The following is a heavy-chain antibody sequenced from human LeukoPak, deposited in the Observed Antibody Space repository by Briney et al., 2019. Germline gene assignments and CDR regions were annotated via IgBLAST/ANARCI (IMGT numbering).Heavy chain of an antibody. Sequence: SGPALVKPTQTLTLTRTFSGFSLSTSGMRVSRIRQPPGKALEWPARIDWDDDKFYSTSLKTRLTISKDTSKNQVVLTMANMDPVDTATYYCARNFGGNPFDYWGQGTLVTVSS. V-gene: IGHV2-70*04. CDR2: IDWDDDK. D-gene: IGHD4-23*01. J-gene: IGHJ4*02. CDR3: ARNFGGNPFDY. CDR1: GFSLSTSGMR.